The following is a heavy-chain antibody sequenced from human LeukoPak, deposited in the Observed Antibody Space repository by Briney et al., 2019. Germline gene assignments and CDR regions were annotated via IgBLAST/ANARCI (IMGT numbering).Heavy chain of an antibody. V-gene: IGHV1-18*01. CDR3: ARVDGIVVVPAAQFDY. J-gene: IGHJ4*02. CDR2: ISAYNGNT. CDR1: GYTFTSYG. Sequence: ASVKVSXKASGYTFTSYGISWVRQAPGRGLEWMGWISAYNGNTNYAQKLQGRVTMTTDTSTSTAYMELRSLRSDDTAVYYCARVDGIVVVPAAQFDYWGQGTLVTVSS. D-gene: IGHD2-2*01.